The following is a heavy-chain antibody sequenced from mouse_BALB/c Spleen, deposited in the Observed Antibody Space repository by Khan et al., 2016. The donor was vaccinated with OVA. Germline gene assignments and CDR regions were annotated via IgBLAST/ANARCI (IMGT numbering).Heavy chain of an antibody. D-gene: IGHD1-1*01. CDR3: ARSVTITTVVATDFDY. Sequence: EVQLQESGPGLVKPSQSLSLTCTVTGYSITSDYAWNWIRQFPGNKLEWMGYIRYSGRTRYNPSLKSRISITRDTSKNQFFLQLNSVTTDDTATYYCARSVTITTVVATDFDYLGQGTTLTVSS. V-gene: IGHV3-2*02. CDR1: GYSITSDYA. CDR2: IRYSGRT. J-gene: IGHJ2*01.